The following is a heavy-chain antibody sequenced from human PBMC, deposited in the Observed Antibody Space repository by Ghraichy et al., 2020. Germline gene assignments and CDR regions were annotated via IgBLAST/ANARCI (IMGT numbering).Heavy chain of an antibody. V-gene: IGHV1-2*02. CDR2: INPKNGGT. Sequence: ASVKVSCKASGYTFSGSYIYWARQAPGQGLEWMGWINPKNGGTKFAQKFQDRVTMTRDTSISTAYLDLSSLRSDDTAVYYCARDTTLYRSSWSGLSVEYLGQGTLVTVSS. D-gene: IGHD6-13*01. CDR3: ARDTTLYRSSWSGLSVEY. CDR1: GYTFSGSY. J-gene: IGHJ4*02.